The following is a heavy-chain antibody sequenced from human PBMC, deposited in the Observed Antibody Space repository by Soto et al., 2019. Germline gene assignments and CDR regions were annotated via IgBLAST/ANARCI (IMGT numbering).Heavy chain of an antibody. J-gene: IGHJ3*01. CDR3: TKRRSARPGFDAFDL. V-gene: IGHV3-9*01. CDR1: GFTFEDYS. D-gene: IGHD3-10*01. Sequence: GGSLRLSCVASGFTFEDYSLHWVRQVPGKGLEWVAGISGNSGSSGYADSVRGRFTVSRDNAKNSLFLQMSSLSPEDTALYYCTKRRSARPGFDAFDLWGQGTMVTVSS. CDR2: ISGNSGSS.